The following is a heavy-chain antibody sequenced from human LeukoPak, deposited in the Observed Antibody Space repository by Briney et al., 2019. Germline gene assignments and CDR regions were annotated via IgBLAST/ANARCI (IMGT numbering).Heavy chain of an antibody. CDR2: IYYSGST. CDR3: ARRIRFGSDAFDI. D-gene: IGHD3-10*01. V-gene: IGHV4-59*01. Sequence: SETLSLTCPVSGGSISSYYWSWIRQPPGKGLEWIGYIYYSGSTNYNPSLKSRVTISVDTSKNQFSLKLSSVTAADTAVYYCARRIRFGSDAFDIWGQGTMVTVSS. J-gene: IGHJ3*02. CDR1: GGSISSYY.